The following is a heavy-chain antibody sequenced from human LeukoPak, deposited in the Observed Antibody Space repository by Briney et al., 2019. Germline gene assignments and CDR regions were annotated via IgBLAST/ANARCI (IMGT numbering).Heavy chain of an antibody. CDR2: IYSGGST. CDR3: ARDPDYYGMDV. CDR1: GFTVSSNY. V-gene: IGHV3-66*02. Sequence: GGSLRLSCAASGFTVSSNYMSWVRQAPGKGLEWVSVIYSGGSTYYADSVKGRFTISRDNFKNTLYLQMNSLRAEDTAVYYCARDPDYYGMDVWGQGTTVTVSS. J-gene: IGHJ6*02.